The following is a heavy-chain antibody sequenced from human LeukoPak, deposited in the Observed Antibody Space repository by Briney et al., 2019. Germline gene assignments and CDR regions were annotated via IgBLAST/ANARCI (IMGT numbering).Heavy chain of an antibody. V-gene: IGHV3-74*03. CDR1: GFTFSSYW. D-gene: IGHD2-21*02. Sequence: GGSLRLSCAASGFTFSSYWTHWVRQAPGKGLVWVSRINGDGSTTKYADSVKGRFTISRDSAENTLFLQMNSLRAEDTAVYYCARLSGGYSKVDLWGQGTLVTVSS. J-gene: IGHJ5*02. CDR3: ARLSGGYSKVDL. CDR2: INGDGSTT.